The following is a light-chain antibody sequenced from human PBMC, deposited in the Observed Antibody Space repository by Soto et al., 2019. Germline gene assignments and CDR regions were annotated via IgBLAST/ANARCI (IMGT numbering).Light chain of an antibody. CDR2: AAS. CDR3: LQHNTYTFT. J-gene: IGKJ2*01. Sequence: DIQMTQSPSSLSASVGDRVTITCRASQGIRNGLGWYQQKPGKAPKRLIYAASSLQSGVPSRFSGSGSGTEFTLTISSLQPEDFATYYCLQHNTYTFTFGQGTKLEIK. CDR1: QGIRNG. V-gene: IGKV1-17*01.